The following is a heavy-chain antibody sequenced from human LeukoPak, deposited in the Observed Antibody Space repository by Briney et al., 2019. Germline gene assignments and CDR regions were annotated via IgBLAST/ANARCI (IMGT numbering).Heavy chain of an antibody. CDR1: GFTFSHYW. CDR2: INSDGSST. Sequence: GGSLRLSCAASGFTFSHYWTHSVRQAPGKGLVWVSRINSDGSSTTYADSVKGRFTISRDNAKNTLYLQMNSLSAEDTAVYYCARGYRGNYNGFDPWGQGTLVTVSS. D-gene: IGHD1-1*01. CDR3: ARGYRGNYNGFDP. V-gene: IGHV3-74*01. J-gene: IGHJ5*02.